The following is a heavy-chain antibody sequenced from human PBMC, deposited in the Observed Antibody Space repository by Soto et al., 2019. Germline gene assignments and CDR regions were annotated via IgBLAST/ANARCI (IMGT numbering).Heavy chain of an antibody. CDR2: ISGGGSGA. J-gene: IGHJ4*02. CDR3: AIDLWWYTH. D-gene: IGHD2-15*01. Sequence: EVQLLESGGGLVQPGGSWRLSFRASGFPFTDQARTWVRQAPGKGLEWVSGISGGGSGAYYADSVKGRFTVSRANSKNTLFLQMDSLRAEDTAVYYCAIDLWWYTHWGQGTLVTVSS. V-gene: IGHV3-23*01. CDR1: GFPFTDQA.